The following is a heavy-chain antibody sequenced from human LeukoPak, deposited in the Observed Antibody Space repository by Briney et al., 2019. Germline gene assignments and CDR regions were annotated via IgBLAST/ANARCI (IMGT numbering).Heavy chain of an antibody. CDR2: IYYSGST. CDR1: GGSINSYY. J-gene: IGHJ4*02. CDR3: AKDHGSGSYYNLPDY. Sequence: PSETLSLTCTVSGGSINSYYWSWIRQPPGKGLEWIGYIYYSGSTNYNPSLKSRLTISVDTSKNQFSLKLSSVTAADTAFYYCAKDHGSGSYYNLPDYWGQGTLVTVSS. V-gene: IGHV4-59*12. D-gene: IGHD3-10*01.